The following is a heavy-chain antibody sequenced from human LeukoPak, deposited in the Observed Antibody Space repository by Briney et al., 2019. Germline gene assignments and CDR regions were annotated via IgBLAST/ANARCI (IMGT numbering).Heavy chain of an antibody. J-gene: IGHJ4*02. Sequence: GGSLRLSCAASGFTFSSYGMHWVRQAPGKGLEWVAVISYGGSNKYYADSVKGRFTISRDNSKITLYLQMNSMRAEDTAVYHCTKAAKIAAAGTYFDYWGQGTQVTVSS. CDR3: TKAAKIAAAGTYFDY. CDR1: GFTFSSYG. D-gene: IGHD6-13*01. V-gene: IGHV3-30*18. CDR2: ISYGGSNK.